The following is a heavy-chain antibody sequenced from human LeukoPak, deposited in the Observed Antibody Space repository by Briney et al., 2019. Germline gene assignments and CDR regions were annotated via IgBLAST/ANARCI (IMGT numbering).Heavy chain of an antibody. V-gene: IGHV3-21*01. CDR1: GSTFSSYS. D-gene: IGHD5-12*01. Sequence: GGSLRLSCAASGSTFSSYSMNWVRQAPGKGLEWVSSISSSSSYIYYADSVKGRFTISRDNAKNSLYLQMNSLRAADTAVYYCARAYSGYSGYGTTFDYWGQGTLVTVFS. CDR2: ISSSSSYI. J-gene: IGHJ4*02. CDR3: ARAYSGYSGYGTTFDY.